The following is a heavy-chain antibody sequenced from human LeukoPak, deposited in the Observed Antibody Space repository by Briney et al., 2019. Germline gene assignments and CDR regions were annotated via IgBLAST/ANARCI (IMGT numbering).Heavy chain of an antibody. V-gene: IGHV3-49*04. CDR3: TRRGDYSGSYLGDWDY. Sequence: GGSLRLSCTASGFTLGDYAMSWVRQAPGKGLEWVGFIRSKGFGGATEYAASVKGRFTMSREDSKRIAYLQMDSLKTEDTAVYYCTRRGDYSGSYLGDWDYWGQGTLVTVSS. J-gene: IGHJ4*02. CDR1: GFTLGDYA. CDR2: IRSKGFGGAT. D-gene: IGHD1-26*01.